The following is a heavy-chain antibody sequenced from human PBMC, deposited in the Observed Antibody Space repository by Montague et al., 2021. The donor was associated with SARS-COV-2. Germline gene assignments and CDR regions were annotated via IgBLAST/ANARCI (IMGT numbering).Heavy chain of an antibody. J-gene: IGHJ6*02. V-gene: IGHV3-23*01. Sequence: SLRLSCAASGFTFSMYAMKWVRQAPGKGLEWVSVISGSGGSTYDADSVKGRFTISRDNSKNTLYLQMNSLGVEDTAIYYCARREHQLEPYYYGMDVWGQGTTVTVSS. D-gene: IGHD6-13*01. CDR2: ISGSGGST. CDR1: GFTFSMYA. CDR3: ARREHQLEPYYYGMDV.